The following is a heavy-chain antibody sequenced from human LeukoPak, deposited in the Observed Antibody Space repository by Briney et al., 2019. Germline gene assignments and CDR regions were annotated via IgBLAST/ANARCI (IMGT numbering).Heavy chain of an antibody. CDR3: ATAVRAGYSSGWYMPFDY. CDR1: GYTLTELS. V-gene: IGHV1-24*01. Sequence: ASVKVSCKVSGYTLTELSMHWVRQAPGKGLEWRGGFDPEDGETIYAQKFQGRVTMTEDTSTDTAYMELSSLRSEDTAVYYCATAVRAGYSSGWYMPFDYWGQGTLVTVSS. J-gene: IGHJ4*02. CDR2: FDPEDGET. D-gene: IGHD6-19*01.